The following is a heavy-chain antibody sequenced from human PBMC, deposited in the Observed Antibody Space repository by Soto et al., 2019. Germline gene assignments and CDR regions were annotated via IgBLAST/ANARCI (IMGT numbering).Heavy chain of an antibody. D-gene: IGHD2-2*01. CDR2: ISSSSSYI. CDR3: ARGAGYCISTSCYAASNWFDP. CDR1: GFTFSSYS. Sequence: GGSLRLSCAASGFTFSSYSMNWVRQAPGKGLEWVSSISSSSSYIYYADSVKGRFTISRDNAKNSLYLQMNSLRAEDTAVYYCARGAGYCISTSCYAASNWFDPWGQGTLVTVSS. J-gene: IGHJ5*02. V-gene: IGHV3-21*01.